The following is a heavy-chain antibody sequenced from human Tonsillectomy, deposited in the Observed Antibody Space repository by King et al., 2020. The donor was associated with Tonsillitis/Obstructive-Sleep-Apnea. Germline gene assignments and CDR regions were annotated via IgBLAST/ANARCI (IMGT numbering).Heavy chain of an antibody. D-gene: IGHD5-24*01. J-gene: IGHJ4*02. Sequence: VQLQESGPGLVKPSETLSLTCTVSGGSISSYYWSWIRQPPGKGLEWLGYIHYSGSTNYNPSLESRVTISLDTSKNQFSLKLSSVTAADTALYYCAKLKEDGYKASFDYWGQGTLVTVSS. CDR2: IHYSGST. CDR1: GGSISSYY. CDR3: AKLKEDGYKASFDY. V-gene: IGHV4-59*01.